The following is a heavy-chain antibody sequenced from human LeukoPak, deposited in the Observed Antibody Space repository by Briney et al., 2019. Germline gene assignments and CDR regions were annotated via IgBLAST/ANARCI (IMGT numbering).Heavy chain of an antibody. J-gene: IGHJ4*02. V-gene: IGHV3-23*01. CDR1: GFIFANFA. CDR2: MSSNDGST. CDR3: AKGSGYKYGYLGY. D-gene: IGHD5-18*01. Sequence: GGSLRLSCAASGFIFANFAMSWVRQAPGKGLEWVSGMSSNDGSTYYADPVKGRFTISRDNSKNTLYLQMNSLRVEDTAVYYCAKGSGYKYGYLGYWGQGILVTVSS.